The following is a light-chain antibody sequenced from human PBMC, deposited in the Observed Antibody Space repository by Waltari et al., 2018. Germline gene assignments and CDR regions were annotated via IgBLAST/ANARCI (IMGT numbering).Light chain of an antibody. CDR3: ATWDNSLTAVV. CDR2: DNN. V-gene: IGLV1-51*01. J-gene: IGLJ2*01. Sequence: YHQLAGAMPKLVIYDNNKRPSGIPDRFSAYKSGTSATLDITGLQSGDEADYYCATWDNSLTAVVFGGGTKLTVL.